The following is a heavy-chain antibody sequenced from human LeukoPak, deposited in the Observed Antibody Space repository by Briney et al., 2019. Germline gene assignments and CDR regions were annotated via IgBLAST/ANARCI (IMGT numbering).Heavy chain of an antibody. CDR3: AKVTPNYDILTGYYDY. CDR1: GFTFSNYA. D-gene: IGHD3-9*01. CDR2: ISGSGGST. V-gene: IGHV3-23*01. Sequence: TGGSLRLSCAASGFTFSNYAMSWVRQAPGKGLERVSAISGSGGSTYYADSVKGRFTISRDNSKNTLYLQMNSLRAEDTAVYYCAKVTPNYDILTGYYDYWGQGTLVTVSS. J-gene: IGHJ4*02.